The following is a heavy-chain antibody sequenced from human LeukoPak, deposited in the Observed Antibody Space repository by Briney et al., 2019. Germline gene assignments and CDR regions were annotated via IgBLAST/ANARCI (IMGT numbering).Heavy chain of an antibody. CDR1: GGSISSYY. V-gene: IGHV4-59*01. Sequence: PSETLSLTCTVSGGSISSYYWSCIRQPPGTGLEWIGYIYYSGSTNYNPSLKSRVTISVDTSKNQFSLKLSSVTAADTAVYYCARQQLSQLYYFDYWGQGTLVTVSS. CDR3: ARQQLSQLYYFDY. CDR2: IYYSGST. D-gene: IGHD6-13*01. J-gene: IGHJ4*02.